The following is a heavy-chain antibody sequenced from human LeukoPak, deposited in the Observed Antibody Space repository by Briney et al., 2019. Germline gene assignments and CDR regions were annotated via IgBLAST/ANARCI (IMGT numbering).Heavy chain of an antibody. CDR1: GFTFSSYA. CDR3: AKDLAFQYYFDY. J-gene: IGHJ4*02. Sequence: GGSLRPSCAASGFTFSSYAMSWVRQAPGKGLEWVSAISGSGGSTYYADSVKGRFTISRDNSKNTLYLQMNSLRAEDTAVYYCAKDLAFQYYFDYWGQGTLVTVSS. D-gene: IGHD2/OR15-2a*01. V-gene: IGHV3-23*01. CDR2: ISGSGGST.